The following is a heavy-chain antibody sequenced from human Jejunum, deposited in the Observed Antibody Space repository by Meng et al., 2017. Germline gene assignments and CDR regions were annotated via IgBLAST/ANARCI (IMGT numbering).Heavy chain of an antibody. J-gene: IGHJ4*02. CDR3: AREIGPRSGYIY. CDR1: GGSISSSTYY. V-gene: IGHV4-39*07. Sequence: SETLSLTCTVSGGSISSSTYYWGWLRQPPGKGLEWIGSFYYGRSTFINPSLRSRVTISVYTSKSQFSLRLTSVTAADTAMYYCAREIGPRSGYIYWRLGTLVTVSS. CDR2: FYYGRST. D-gene: IGHD3-10*01.